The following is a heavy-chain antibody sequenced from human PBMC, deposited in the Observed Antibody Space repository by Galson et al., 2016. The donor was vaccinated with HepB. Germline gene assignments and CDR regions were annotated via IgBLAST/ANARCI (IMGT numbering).Heavy chain of an antibody. J-gene: IGHJ4*02. D-gene: IGHD2-2*01. V-gene: IGHV3-23*01. Sequence: SLRLSCAASGFTFSNYAMNWVRQAPGKGLEWVSSISANGDVTTYTDSMKGRFTISRDNSKNTLYLQMNSLRAEDTAIYYCAKQYLGQDWGQGTLVTVSS. CDR1: GFTFSNYA. CDR3: AKQYLGQD. CDR2: ISANGDVT.